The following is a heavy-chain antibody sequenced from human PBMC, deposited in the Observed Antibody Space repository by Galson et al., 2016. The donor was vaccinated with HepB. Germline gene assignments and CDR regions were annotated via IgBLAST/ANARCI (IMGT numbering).Heavy chain of an antibody. Sequence: RLSCAASGLSFTASTVHWVRQTSGNGLEWLGRIRSKAESYATAYNAAVKGRFTISRDDSKTTAYLHMNSLEAEDTAIYYCARTMVLAAFDIWGQGTMVTVSS. CDR1: GLSFTAST. CDR3: ARTMVLAAFDI. D-gene: IGHD4-23*01. V-gene: IGHV3-73*01. J-gene: IGHJ3*02. CDR2: IRSKAESYAT.